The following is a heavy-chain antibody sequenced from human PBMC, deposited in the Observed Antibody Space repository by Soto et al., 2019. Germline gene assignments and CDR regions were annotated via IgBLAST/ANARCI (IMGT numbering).Heavy chain of an antibody. V-gene: IGHV3-30*18. J-gene: IGHJ6*03. CDR1: GFTFSSYG. CDR3: AKEVLDYYGSGSTNYYYYYMDV. D-gene: IGHD3-10*01. CDR2: ISYDGSNK. Sequence: SLRLSCAASGFTFSSYGMHWVRQAPGKGLEWVAVISYDGSNKYYADSVKGRFTISRDNSKNTLYLQMNSLRAEDTAVYYCAKEVLDYYGSGSTNYYYYYMDVWGKGTTVTVSS.